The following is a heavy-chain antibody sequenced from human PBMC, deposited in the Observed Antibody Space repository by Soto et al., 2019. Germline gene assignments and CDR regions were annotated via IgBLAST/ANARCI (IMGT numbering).Heavy chain of an antibody. D-gene: IGHD3-10*01. J-gene: IGHJ6*02. V-gene: IGHV3-30*18. Sequence: GGSLRLSCTASGFTFSNYGMHWVRQAPGKGLEWVAAISHDESKKNYVDSVKGRLTISRDNSKNTLYLQMNRPRPEDMAVYYCANNSRVRGVVSYYGLDVWGQGTTVTVSS. CDR1: GFTFSNYG. CDR3: ANNSRVRGVVSYYGLDV. CDR2: ISHDESKK.